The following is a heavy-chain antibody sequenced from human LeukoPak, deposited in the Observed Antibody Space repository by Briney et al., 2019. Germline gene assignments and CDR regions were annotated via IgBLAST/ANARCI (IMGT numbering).Heavy chain of an antibody. J-gene: IGHJ5*02. CDR1: NGSMTSDSYY. CDR3: ARLWIVATWFDA. Sequence: PSETLSLTCSVSNGSMTSDSYYWAWVRQPPGKGLEWIGSIFYSGKTYYSASLKSRVTVSPDTSKKNFFLRLSSVTAADTAVYYCARLWIVATWFDAWGQGALVTVSS. D-gene: IGHD2-2*03. V-gene: IGHV4-39*02. CDR2: IFYSGKT.